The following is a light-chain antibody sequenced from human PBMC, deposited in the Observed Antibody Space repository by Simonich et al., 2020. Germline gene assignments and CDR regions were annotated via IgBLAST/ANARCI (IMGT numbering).Light chain of an antibody. CDR1: SSDVGGYNY. Sequence: QSALTQPASVSGSPGQSITISCTGTSSDVGGYNYVSWYQQPPGKAPKLMIYDVIKRPSGVSNRFSGSKSGNTASLTISGLQAEDEADYYCSSYTSSSTLVFGGGTKLTVL. J-gene: IGLJ2*01. CDR3: SSYTSSSTLV. V-gene: IGLV2-14*01. CDR2: DVI.